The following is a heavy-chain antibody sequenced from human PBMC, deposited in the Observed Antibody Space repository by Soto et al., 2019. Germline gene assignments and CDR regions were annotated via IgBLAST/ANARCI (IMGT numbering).Heavy chain of an antibody. CDR1: GFTFSSYT. D-gene: IGHD1-26*01. CDR2: ISTNSRTI. V-gene: IGHV3-48*02. J-gene: IGHJ4*02. Sequence: EVQLVESGGGLVQPGGSLRLSCVASGFTFSSYTMNWVRQAPGKGLEWVSYISTNSRTIRYADSVKGRFTISRDNAKNSLYLQMNSLRDEDTAVYYCARDFAWAFDYWGQGTLLTVSP. CDR3: ARDFAWAFDY.